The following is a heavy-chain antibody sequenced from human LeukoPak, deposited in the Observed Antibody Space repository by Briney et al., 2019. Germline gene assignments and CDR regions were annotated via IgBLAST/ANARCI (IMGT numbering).Heavy chain of an antibody. CDR2: ISGSGGST. Sequence: AGGSLRLSCAASGFTFSSYAMSWVRQAPGKGLEWVSAISGSGGSTYYADSVKGRFTISRDNSKNTLYLQMNSLRAEDTAVYYCAKVGRGSGSYCDYWGQGTLVTVSS. D-gene: IGHD3-10*01. J-gene: IGHJ4*02. CDR3: AKVGRGSGSYCDY. CDR1: GFTFSSYA. V-gene: IGHV3-23*01.